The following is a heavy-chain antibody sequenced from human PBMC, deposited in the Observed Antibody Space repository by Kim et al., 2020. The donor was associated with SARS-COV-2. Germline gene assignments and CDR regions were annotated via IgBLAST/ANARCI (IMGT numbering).Heavy chain of an antibody. D-gene: IGHD6-13*01. CDR1: GGSISRYY. CDR3: ARRGSSWYDWYFDL. V-gene: IGHV4-59*08. J-gene: IGHJ2*01. Sequence: SETLSPTCTVSGGSISRYYWSWIRQPPGKGLEWIGDIYYSGSTNYNASLKSRVTISGDTSKNQFSLKLSSVTAADTAVYYCARRGSSWYDWYFDLWGRGT. CDR2: IYYSGST.